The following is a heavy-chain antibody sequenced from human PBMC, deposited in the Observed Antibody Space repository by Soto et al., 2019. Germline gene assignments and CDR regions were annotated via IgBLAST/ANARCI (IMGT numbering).Heavy chain of an antibody. CDR3: ATDIRVGATGFPMDF. CDR1: VYTFTSYG. J-gene: IGHJ4*02. D-gene: IGHD1-26*01. Sequence: XSVKVSCKASVYTFTSYGISWVRQAPGQGLEWMGWISAYNGNTNYAQKLQGRVTITRDMSTRTAYLELRSLTSEDTAIYYCATDIRVGATGFPMDFWGQGTLVTVSS. V-gene: IGHV1-18*04. CDR2: ISAYNGNT.